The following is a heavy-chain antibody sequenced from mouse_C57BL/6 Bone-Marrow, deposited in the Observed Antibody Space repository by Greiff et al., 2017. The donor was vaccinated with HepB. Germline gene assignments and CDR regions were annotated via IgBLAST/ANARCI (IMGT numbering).Heavy chain of an antibody. CDR3: ARGVYYDGSSLV. Sequence: QVHVKQSGAELARPGASVKLSCKASGYTFTSYGISWVTQRTGQGLEWIGEISPRSGNTYYNEKFKGKATLTADKSSSTAYMELRSLTSEDSAVYFCARGVYYDGSSLVWGTGTTVTVSS. CDR1: GYTFTSYG. D-gene: IGHD1-1*01. CDR2: ISPRSGNT. J-gene: IGHJ1*03. V-gene: IGHV1-81*01.